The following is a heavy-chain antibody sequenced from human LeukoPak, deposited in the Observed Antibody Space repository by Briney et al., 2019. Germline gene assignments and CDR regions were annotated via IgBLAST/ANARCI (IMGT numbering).Heavy chain of an antibody. CDR1: GFTFSSYA. CDR2: ISGSGGST. Sequence: GGSLRLSCAASGFTFSSYAMSWVRQAPGKGLEWVSAISGSGGSTYSADSVKGRFTISRDNSKNTLYLQMNSLRAEDTAVYYCAKGNGYSTSWYYDYWGQGTLVTVSS. D-gene: IGHD6-13*01. J-gene: IGHJ4*02. CDR3: AKGNGYSTSWYYDY. V-gene: IGHV3-23*01.